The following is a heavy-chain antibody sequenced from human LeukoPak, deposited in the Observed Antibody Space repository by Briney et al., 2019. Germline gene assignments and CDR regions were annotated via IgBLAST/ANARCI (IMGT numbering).Heavy chain of an antibody. CDR2: IDWDDDK. CDR3: TRTLTSGGSCFPAWFDP. J-gene: IGHJ5*02. D-gene: IGHD2-15*01. CDR1: GFLLSTRGMC. Sequence: SGPALVKPTQTLTLTCTFSGFLLSTRGMCVSWIRQPPGKALEWLALIDWDDDKYYSTFLKTRLTISKDTSKNQVVLTMTNMDPVDTATYYCTRTLTSGGSCFPAWFDPWGPGTLVTVSS. V-gene: IGHV2-70*01.